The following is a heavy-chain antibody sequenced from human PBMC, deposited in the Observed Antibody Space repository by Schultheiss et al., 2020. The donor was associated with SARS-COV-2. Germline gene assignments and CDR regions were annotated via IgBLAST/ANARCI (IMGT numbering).Heavy chain of an antibody. V-gene: IGHV4-4*02. J-gene: IGHJ3*02. D-gene: IGHD5-12*01. Sequence: SETLSLTCAVSGGSISSSNWWSWVRQPPGKGLEWIGYIYYSGSTNYNPSLKSRVTISVDTSKNQFSLKLSSVTAADTAVYYCARGDYDHAFDIWGQGTMVTVSS. CDR3: ARGDYDHAFDI. CDR1: GGSISSSNW. CDR2: IYYSGST.